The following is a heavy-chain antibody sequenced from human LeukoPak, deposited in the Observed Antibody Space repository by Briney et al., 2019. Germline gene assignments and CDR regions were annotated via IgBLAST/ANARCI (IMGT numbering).Heavy chain of an antibody. CDR3: ASGYCSSTSCLDY. J-gene: IGHJ4*02. D-gene: IGHD2-2*03. Sequence: SETPSPTCTVSGGSISSYYWSWIRQPPGKGLEWIGYIYYSGSTNYNPSLKSRVTISVDTSKNQFSLKLSSVTAADTAVYYCASGYCSSTSCLDYWGQGTLVTVSS. CDR1: GGSISSYY. CDR2: IYYSGST. V-gene: IGHV4-59*01.